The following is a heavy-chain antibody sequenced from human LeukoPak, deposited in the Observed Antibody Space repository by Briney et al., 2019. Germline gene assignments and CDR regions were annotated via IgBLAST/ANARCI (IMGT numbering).Heavy chain of an antibody. J-gene: IGHJ6*04. CDR3: ERVQQEQYYDYGIDV. CDR2: ISYDGGNK. V-gene: IGHV3-30*04. CDR1: GFTFSSYA. D-gene: IGHD1/OR15-1a*01. Sequence: PGRSLRLSCAASGFTFSSYAMHWVRQAPGKGLEWVAVISYDGGNKYYADSVKGRFTISRDNSKNTLYLQMNSLRAEDADVYDCERVQQEQYYDYGIDVWGKGTTATVSS.